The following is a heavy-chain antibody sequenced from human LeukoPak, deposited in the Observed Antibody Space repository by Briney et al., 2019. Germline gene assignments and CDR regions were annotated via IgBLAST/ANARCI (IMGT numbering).Heavy chain of an antibody. CDR1: GYTFTCYY. CDR2: INPNSGGT. D-gene: IGHD2-15*01. J-gene: IGHJ4*02. Sequence: ASVKVSCEASGYTFTCYYMHWVRQAPGQGLEWMGWINPNSGGTNYAQKFQGRVTMTRDTSISTAYMELSRLRSDDTAVYYCARAASVVVAATSYWGQGTLVTVSS. V-gene: IGHV1-2*02. CDR3: ARAASVVVAATSY.